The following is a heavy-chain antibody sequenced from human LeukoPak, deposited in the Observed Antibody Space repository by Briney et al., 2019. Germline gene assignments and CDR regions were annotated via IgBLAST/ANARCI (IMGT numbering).Heavy chain of an antibody. CDR2: IHHRGGT. CDR3: ARALLRDSSSWSGNWFDP. D-gene: IGHD6-13*01. CDR1: GGSISSDNW. V-gene: IGHV4-4*02. Sequence: PSGTLSLTCAVSGGSISSDNWWSWVRPPPGKRLEWIGEIHHRGGTNYNPSLQSRVTISVDKSKNQFSLKLSSVTAADTAVYYCARALLRDSSSWSGNWFDPWGQGTLVTVSS. J-gene: IGHJ5*02.